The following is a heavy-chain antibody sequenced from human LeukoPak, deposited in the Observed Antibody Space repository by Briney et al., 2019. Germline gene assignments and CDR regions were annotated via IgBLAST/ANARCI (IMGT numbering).Heavy chain of an antibody. Sequence: GSLSLSFAAPGFPVSSNYMSWVRQAPGKGLGWVSVIYSGGSTYYADSVKGRFTISRDNSKNTLYLQMNSLRAEDTAVYYCARSSLYCSSTSCYGYYGMDVWGKGTTVTVSS. V-gene: IGHV3-53*01. CDR1: GFPVSSNY. CDR2: IYSGGST. D-gene: IGHD2-2*01. CDR3: ARSSLYCSSTSCYGYYGMDV. J-gene: IGHJ6*04.